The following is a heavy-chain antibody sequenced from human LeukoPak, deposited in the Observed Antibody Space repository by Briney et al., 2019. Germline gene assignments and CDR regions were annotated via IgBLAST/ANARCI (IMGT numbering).Heavy chain of an antibody. J-gene: IGHJ5*02. CDR2: ISGSGGST. D-gene: IGHD3-22*01. CDR1: GFTFSSYA. Sequence: GGSLGLSCAASGFTFSSYAMSWVRQAPGKGLEWVSAISGSGGSTYYADSVKGRFTISRDNSKNTLYLQMNSLRAEDTAVYYCAKDLGYYDSSGSFNNWFDPWGQGTLVTVSS. CDR3: AKDLGYYDSSGSFNNWFDP. V-gene: IGHV3-23*01.